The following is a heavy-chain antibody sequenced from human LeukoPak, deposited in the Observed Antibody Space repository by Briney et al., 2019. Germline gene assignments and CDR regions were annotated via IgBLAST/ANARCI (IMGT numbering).Heavy chain of an antibody. V-gene: IGHV4-59*08. Sequence: SETLSLTCTVSGGSISSYYWSWIRQPPGKGLEWIGYIYYSGSTNYNPSLKSRVTISVDTSKNQFSLKLSSVTAADTAVYYCARHEVRVRYSSSSPYNWFDPWGQGTLVTVSS. D-gene: IGHD6-6*01. CDR3: ARHEVRVRYSSSSPYNWFDP. CDR1: GGSISSYY. CDR2: IYYSGST. J-gene: IGHJ5*02.